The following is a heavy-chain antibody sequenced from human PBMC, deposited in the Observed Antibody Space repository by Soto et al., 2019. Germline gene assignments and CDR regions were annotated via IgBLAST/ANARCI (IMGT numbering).Heavy chain of an antibody. Sequence: ASAKVSCKASGYSFCSYGISWVRQAPGQGLERMGWISAYNGHTNYAQKLEGRVTMTTDTSTSTAYMELRSLTSDDTAVYYCARVWVPGAMPEWFDPWGQGTLVTVSS. CDR2: ISAYNGHT. D-gene: IGHD2-2*01. J-gene: IGHJ5*02. CDR3: ARVWVPGAMPEWFDP. V-gene: IGHV1-18*01. CDR1: GYSFCSYG.